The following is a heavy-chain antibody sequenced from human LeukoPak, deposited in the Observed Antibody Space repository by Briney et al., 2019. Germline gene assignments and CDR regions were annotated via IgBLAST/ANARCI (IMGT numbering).Heavy chain of an antibody. D-gene: IGHD3-22*01. Sequence: SETLSLTCAVYGGTFSGYYWSWIRQPPGKGLEWIGEINHSGSTNYNPSLKSRVTISVDTSKNQFYLSLTSVTAADSAVYYCARGEDRSGYRTDFWGQGTLVTVSS. CDR1: GGTFSGYY. V-gene: IGHV4-34*01. J-gene: IGHJ4*02. CDR3: ARGEDRSGYRTDF. CDR2: INHSGST.